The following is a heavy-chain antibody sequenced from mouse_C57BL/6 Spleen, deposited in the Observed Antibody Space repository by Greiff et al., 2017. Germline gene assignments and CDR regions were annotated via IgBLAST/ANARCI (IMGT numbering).Heavy chain of an antibody. J-gene: IGHJ2*01. V-gene: IGHV1-52*01. CDR2: IDPSDSET. Sequence: QVQLKQPGAELVRPGSSVKLSCKASGSTFPSYWMPWVKQRPIQGLELIGNIDPSDSETHYNQKFKDKATLTVDKSSSTAYMQLSSLTSEDSAVYYCARIYDGFDYWGQGTTLTVSS. CDR3: ARIYDGFDY. D-gene: IGHD2-3*01. CDR1: GSTFPSYW.